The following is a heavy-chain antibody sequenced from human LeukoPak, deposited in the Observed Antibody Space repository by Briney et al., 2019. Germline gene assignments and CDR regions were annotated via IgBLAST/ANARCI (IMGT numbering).Heavy chain of an antibody. D-gene: IGHD5-12*01. CDR1: GFSFNNYA. J-gene: IGHJ4*02. Sequence: PGGSLRLSCAASGFSFNNYAMSWVRQAPGKGLVWVSRINIDGSTSNYADSVKGRFTVSRDNAKNAVYLQMNSLRVEDTAVYYCARASALATPPFAYWGQGTLVTVSS. CDR3: ARASALATPPFAY. V-gene: IGHV3-74*01. CDR2: INIDGSTS.